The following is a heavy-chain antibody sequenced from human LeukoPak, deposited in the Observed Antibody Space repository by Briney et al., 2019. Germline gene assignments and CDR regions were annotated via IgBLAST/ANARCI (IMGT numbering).Heavy chain of an antibody. CDR3: ARGALPYYDILTGYHTGPTHFDY. Sequence: SETLSLTCTVSGGSISSYYWSWIRQPPGKGLEWIGYIYYSGSTNYNPSLKSRVTISVDTSKNQFSLKLSSVTAANTAVYYCARGALPYYDILTGYHTGPTHFDYWGQGTLVTVSS. CDR2: IYYSGST. J-gene: IGHJ4*02. V-gene: IGHV4-59*01. D-gene: IGHD3-9*01. CDR1: GGSISSYY.